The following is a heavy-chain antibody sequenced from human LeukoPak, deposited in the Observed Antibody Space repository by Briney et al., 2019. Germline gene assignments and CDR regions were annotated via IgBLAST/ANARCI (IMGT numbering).Heavy chain of an antibody. D-gene: IGHD3-3*01. CDR2: ISSSSRHI. J-gene: IGHJ4*02. V-gene: IGHV3-21*01. CDR3: ARARQYDFWSFDF. CDR1: GFTFSNG. Sequence: GRSLRLSCAASGFTFSNGMNWVRQAPGKGLEWVSSISSSSRHIYQADSVKGRFTISRDNAKDSLYLQLTSLRVEDTAVYYCARARQYDFWSFDFWGQGILVTVSS.